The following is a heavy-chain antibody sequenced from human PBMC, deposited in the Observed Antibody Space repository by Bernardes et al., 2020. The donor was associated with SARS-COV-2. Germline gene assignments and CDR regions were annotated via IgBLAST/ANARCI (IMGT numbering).Heavy chain of an antibody. J-gene: IGHJ5*02. V-gene: IGHV3-74*01. Sequence: SLSLSCAASGFSFSSYWMHWVRQAPGKGLVWVSRINSDGSITRYADSVKGRFTISRDNAKNTLYLQMNSLRAEDTAVYYCARHSGHLAVSFDPWGQGTLVTVSS. CDR1: GFSFSSYW. CDR2: INSDGSIT. CDR3: ARHSGHLAVSFDP. D-gene: IGHD1-26*01.